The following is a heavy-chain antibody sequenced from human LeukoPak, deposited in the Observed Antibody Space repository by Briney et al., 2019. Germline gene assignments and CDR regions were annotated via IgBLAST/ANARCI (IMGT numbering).Heavy chain of an antibody. V-gene: IGHV3-23*01. J-gene: IGHJ5*02. CDR2: LSGGGGKT. CDR1: GFTFSSYT. Sequence: PGGSLRPSCAAAGFTFSSYTMSWVRQAPGEGLGWLSVLSGGGGKTYYADSVKGRFTVSRDNSKNTLYLHMNSLRTDGTAVYYCAKGPDWFDPWGQGTLVTVSS. CDR3: AKGPDWFDP.